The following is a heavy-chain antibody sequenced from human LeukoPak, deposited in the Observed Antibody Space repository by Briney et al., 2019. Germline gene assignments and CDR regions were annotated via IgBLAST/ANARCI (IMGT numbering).Heavy chain of an antibody. D-gene: IGHD3-10*01. V-gene: IGHV1-46*01. CDR2: INPSGGST. Sequence: GASVKVSCKASGYTFTSYYMHWVRQAPGQGLEWMGIINPSGGSTSYAQKFQGRVTMTRDTSTSTVYVELSSLRSEDTAVYYCARDLERSLLWFGELGYGMDVWGQGTTVTVSS. J-gene: IGHJ6*02. CDR3: ARDLERSLLWFGELGYGMDV. CDR1: GYTFTSYY.